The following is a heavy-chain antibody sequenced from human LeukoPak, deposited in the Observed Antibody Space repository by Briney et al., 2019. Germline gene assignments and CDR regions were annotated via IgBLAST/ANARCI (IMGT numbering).Heavy chain of an antibody. CDR3: ARKSTVTISPFDY. Sequence: SETLSLTCAVYGGSFSGYYWSWIRQPPGKGLEWIGEINHSGSTNYNPSLKSRVTISVDTSKNQFSLKLSSVTAADTAVYYCARKSTVTISPFDYWGQGTLVTVSS. CDR2: INHSGST. CDR1: GGSFSGYY. D-gene: IGHD4-17*01. J-gene: IGHJ4*02. V-gene: IGHV4-34*01.